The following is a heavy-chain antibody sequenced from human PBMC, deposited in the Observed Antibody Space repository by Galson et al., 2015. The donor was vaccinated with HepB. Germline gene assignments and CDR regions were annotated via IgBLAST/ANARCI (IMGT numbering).Heavy chain of an antibody. CDR2: ISSSSSYI. J-gene: IGHJ6*02. D-gene: IGHD3-9*01. CDR1: GFTFSSYS. CDR3: ARDLVIAYYYYYGMDV. Sequence: SLRLSCAASGFTFSSYSMNWVRQAPGKGLEWVSSISSSSSYIYYADSVKGRFTISRDNAKNSLYLQMNSLRAEDTAVYYCARDLVIAYYYYYGMDVWGQGTTVTVSS. V-gene: IGHV3-21*01.